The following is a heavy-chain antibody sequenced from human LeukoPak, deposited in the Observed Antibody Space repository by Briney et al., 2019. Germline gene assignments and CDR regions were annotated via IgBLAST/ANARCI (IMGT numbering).Heavy chain of an antibody. CDR1: GGSFSGYY. Sequence: SETLSLTCAVYGGSFSGYYWSWIRQPPGKGLEWIGEINHSGSTNYNPSLKSRVTISVDTSKNQFSLKLSSVTAADTAVYYCARSPLWFGNFDYWGQGTLVTVSS. CDR3: ARSPLWFGNFDY. CDR2: INHSGST. D-gene: IGHD3-10*01. J-gene: IGHJ4*02. V-gene: IGHV4-34*01.